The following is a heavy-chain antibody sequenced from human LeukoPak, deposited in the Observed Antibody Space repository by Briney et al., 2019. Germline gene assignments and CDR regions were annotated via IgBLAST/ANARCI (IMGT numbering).Heavy chain of an antibody. D-gene: IGHD3-9*01. Sequence: GASVKVSCKASGYTFTSYGISWVRQAPGQGLEWMGWISAYNGNTNYAQKLQGRVTMTTDTSTSTAYMELRSLRSDDTAVYYCARIRLVNNPYYDILTGYHAHFDYWGQGTLVTVSS. CDR1: GYTFTSYG. J-gene: IGHJ4*02. V-gene: IGHV1-18*01. CDR2: ISAYNGNT. CDR3: ARIRLVNNPYYDILTGYHAHFDY.